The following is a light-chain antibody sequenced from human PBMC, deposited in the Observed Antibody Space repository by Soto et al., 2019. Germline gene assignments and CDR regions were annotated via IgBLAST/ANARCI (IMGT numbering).Light chain of an antibody. CDR3: QQYGSSPQT. CDR2: GAS. Sequence: IVMTQSPATLSVSPWERATLFWRASQSLSSNLAWYQQKPGQAPRLLIYGASSRATGIPDRFSGSGSGTDFTLTISRLEPEDFAVYYCQQYGSSPQTFGQGTKVDIK. V-gene: IGKV3-20*01. J-gene: IGKJ1*01. CDR1: QSLSSN.